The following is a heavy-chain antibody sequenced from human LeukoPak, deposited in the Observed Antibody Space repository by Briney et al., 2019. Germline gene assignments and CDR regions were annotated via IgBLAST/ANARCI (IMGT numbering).Heavy chain of an antibody. D-gene: IGHD6-13*01. J-gene: IGHJ4*02. Sequence: ASVKGSCKASGYTFTGYYMHWVRQAPGQGLEWMGWINPNSGGTNYAQKFQGRVTMTRDTSISTAYMELSRLRSDDTAVYYCARIIAAAGNPDYWGQGTLVTVSS. V-gene: IGHV1-2*02. CDR2: INPNSGGT. CDR1: GYTFTGYY. CDR3: ARIIAAAGNPDY.